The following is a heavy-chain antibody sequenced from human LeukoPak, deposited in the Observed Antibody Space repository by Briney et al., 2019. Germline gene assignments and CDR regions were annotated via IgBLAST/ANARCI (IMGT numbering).Heavy chain of an antibody. J-gene: IGHJ4*02. CDR2: MNPNSGNT. CDR1: GYTFTSYD. V-gene: IGHV1-8*01. CDR3: ARERETTVFDY. Sequence: ASVKVSCKASGYTFTSYDINWVRQATGQGLEWMGYMNPNSGNTGYAQKLQGRVTMTTDTSTSTAYMELRSLRSDDTAVYYCARERETTVFDYWGQGALVTVSS. D-gene: IGHD4-17*01.